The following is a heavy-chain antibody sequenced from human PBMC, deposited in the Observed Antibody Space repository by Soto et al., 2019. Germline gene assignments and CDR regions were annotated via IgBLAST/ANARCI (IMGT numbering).Heavy chain of an antibody. CDR1: GGSISSYY. D-gene: IGHD3-22*01. V-gene: IGHV4-4*07. J-gene: IGHJ4*02. CDR2: IHTSGST. CDR3: ARDNDSSGYYFDY. Sequence: SETLSLTCTVSGGSISSYYWRWIRQRAGKGLEWIGRIHTSGSTNYNPSLKSRVTMSVDTSKNQFSLKLSSVTAADTAVYYCARDNDSSGYYFDYWGQGTLVTVSS.